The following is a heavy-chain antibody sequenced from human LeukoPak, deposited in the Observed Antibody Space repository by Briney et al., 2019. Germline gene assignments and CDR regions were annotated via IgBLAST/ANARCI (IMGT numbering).Heavy chain of an antibody. D-gene: IGHD4-17*01. CDR1: GFTFSSYA. V-gene: IGHV3-23*01. CDR3: AKNTQNYGGPLGY. CDR2: ISGSGGST. J-gene: IGHJ4*02. Sequence: GGSLRLSCAASGFTFSSYAMSWVRQAPGKGLEWVSTISGSGGSTYYADSVKGRFTISRDNSKNTLYLQMNSLRAEDTAIYYCAKNTQNYGGPLGYWGQGTLVTVSS.